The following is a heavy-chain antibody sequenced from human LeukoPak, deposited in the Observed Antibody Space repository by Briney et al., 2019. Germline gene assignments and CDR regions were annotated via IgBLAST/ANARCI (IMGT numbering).Heavy chain of an antibody. Sequence: SETLSLTCTVSGGSISSGGYYWSWIRQHPGKGLEWIGYIYYRGSSTYYNPPLKTRVTISVDTSKNQFSLKLSSVTAADTAVYYCARVQGLSSRPFDYWGQGTLVTVSS. D-gene: IGHD3-10*01. CDR2: IYYRGSST. J-gene: IGHJ4*02. V-gene: IGHV4-31*03. CDR3: ARVQGLSSRPFDY. CDR1: GGSISSGGYY.